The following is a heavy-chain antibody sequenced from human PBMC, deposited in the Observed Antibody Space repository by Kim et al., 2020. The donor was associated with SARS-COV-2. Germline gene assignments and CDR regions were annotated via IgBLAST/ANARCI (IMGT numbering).Heavy chain of an antibody. CDR3: ARCMRSSSCYWFDP. Sequence: GGSLRLSCAASGFSFDDDAMSWVRQAPGKGLEWVSDINWNGGSTGYADSVKGRFTISRDNAKNSLYLQMNSLRVEDTAFYYCARCMRSSSCYWFDPWGQGTLVTVSS. J-gene: IGHJ5*02. V-gene: IGHV3-20*04. CDR1: GFSFDDDA. D-gene: IGHD6-13*01. CDR2: INWNGGST.